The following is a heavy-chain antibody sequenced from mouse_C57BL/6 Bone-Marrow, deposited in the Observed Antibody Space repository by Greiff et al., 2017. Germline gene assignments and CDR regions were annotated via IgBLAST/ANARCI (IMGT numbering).Heavy chain of an antibody. Sequence: VMLVESGPGLVQPSQSLSITCTVSGFSLTSYGVHWVRQPPGKGLEWLGVIWSGGSTDYNAAFISRLSISKDNSKSQVFFKMNSLQADDTAIYYCAGYFHAMDYWGQGTSVTVSS. CDR2: IWSGGST. CDR3: AGYFHAMDY. V-gene: IGHV2-4*01. J-gene: IGHJ4*01. D-gene: IGHD2-14*01. CDR1: GFSLTSYG.